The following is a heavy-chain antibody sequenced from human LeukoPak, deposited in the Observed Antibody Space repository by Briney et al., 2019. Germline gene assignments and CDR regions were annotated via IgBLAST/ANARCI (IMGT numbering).Heavy chain of an antibody. D-gene: IGHD2-2*01. CDR3: ARAEIPIVVVPAAIYPLDY. V-gene: IGHV3-30-3*01. CDR1: GFTFSSYA. J-gene: IGHJ4*02. Sequence: GGSLRLSCAASGFTFSSYAMSWVRQAPGKGLEWVAVISYDGSSKYYADSVKGRFTISRDNSKNTLYLQMNSLRAEDTAVYYCARAEIPIVVVPAAIYPLDYWGQGTLVTVSS. CDR2: ISYDGSSK.